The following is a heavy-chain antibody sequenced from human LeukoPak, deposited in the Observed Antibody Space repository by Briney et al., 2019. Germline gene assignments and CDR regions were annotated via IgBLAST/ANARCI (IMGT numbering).Heavy chain of an antibody. V-gene: IGHV4-39*01. CDR1: GGSISSSSYY. CDR3: ARGEETTLDY. D-gene: IGHD3-16*01. CDR2: IYYSGST. Sequence: SETLSLTCTVSGGSISSSSYYWGWIRQPPGKGLEWIGSIYYSGSTYYNPSPKSRVTISVDTSKNQFSLKLSSVTAADTAVYYCARGEETTLDYWGQGTLVTVSS. J-gene: IGHJ4*02.